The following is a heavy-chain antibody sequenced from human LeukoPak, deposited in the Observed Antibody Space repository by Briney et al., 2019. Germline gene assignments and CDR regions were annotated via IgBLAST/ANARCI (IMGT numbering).Heavy chain of an antibody. CDR1: GITFRSYE. V-gene: IGHV3-13*01. D-gene: IGHD3-16*01. Sequence: GGALKIRFGAPGITFRSYEMHLARPAKRKRLEWVSGIGTAGDTYYPDSVKGRFTISREDDKNSLYLQMHSLRAGDTAVYYCVRDLTGENAFDIWGQGTMVTVSS. CDR2: IGTAGDT. J-gene: IGHJ3*02. CDR3: VRDLTGENAFDI.